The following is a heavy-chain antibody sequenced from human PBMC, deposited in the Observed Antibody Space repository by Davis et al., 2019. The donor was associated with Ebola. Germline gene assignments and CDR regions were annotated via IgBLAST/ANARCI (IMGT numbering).Heavy chain of an antibody. D-gene: IGHD3-10*01. CDR1: GFTFSSYA. V-gene: IGHV3-7*03. J-gene: IGHJ5*02. CDR2: IKQDGSEK. Sequence: GESLKISCAASGFTFSSYAMSWVRQAPGKGLEWVANIKQDGSEKYYVDSVKGRFTISRDNAKNSLYLQMNSLRAEDTAVYYCARDLLWFGVSWGQGTLVTVSS. CDR3: ARDLLWFGVS.